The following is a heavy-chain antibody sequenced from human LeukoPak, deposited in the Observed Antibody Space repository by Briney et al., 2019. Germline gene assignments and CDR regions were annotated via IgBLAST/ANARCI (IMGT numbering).Heavy chain of an antibody. Sequence: GGSLRLSCAASGFTFSNAWMSWVRQAPGKGLEWVSVIYSGGSTYYADSVKGRFTISRDNSKNTLYLQMNSLRAEDTAVYYCARGRGDFDYWGQGTLVTVSS. CDR3: ARGRGDFDY. D-gene: IGHD3-10*01. V-gene: IGHV3-53*01. CDR2: IYSGGST. J-gene: IGHJ4*02. CDR1: GFTFSNAW.